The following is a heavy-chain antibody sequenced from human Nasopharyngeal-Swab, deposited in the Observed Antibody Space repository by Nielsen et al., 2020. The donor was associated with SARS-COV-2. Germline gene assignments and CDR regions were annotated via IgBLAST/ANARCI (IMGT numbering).Heavy chain of an antibody. V-gene: IGHV3-7*01. Sequence: GESLKISCAASGFTFSSYWMSWVRQAPGKGLEWVANIKQDGSEKYYVDSVKGRFTISRDNAKNTLYLQMNSLRAEDTAVYYCASRGGAAAGGQAFDIWDQGTMVTVSS. CDR1: GFTFSSYW. D-gene: IGHD6-13*01. CDR3: ASRGGAAAGGQAFDI. J-gene: IGHJ3*02. CDR2: IKQDGSEK.